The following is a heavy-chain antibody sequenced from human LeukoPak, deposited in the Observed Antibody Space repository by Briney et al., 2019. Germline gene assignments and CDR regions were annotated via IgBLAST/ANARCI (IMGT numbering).Heavy chain of an antibody. J-gene: IGHJ4*02. Sequence: QSGGSLRLSCTTSGFTFTNYGINWVRQAPGKGLERVAAIWYDGSKTSYTDSVKGRFTVSRDISKNTVYLQMNGLKAEDTAVYYCARDDCSTTPCYAYWGQGTLVTVSS. CDR2: IWYDGSKT. D-gene: IGHD2-2*01. CDR1: GFTFTNYG. CDR3: ARDDCSTTPCYAY. V-gene: IGHV3-33*01.